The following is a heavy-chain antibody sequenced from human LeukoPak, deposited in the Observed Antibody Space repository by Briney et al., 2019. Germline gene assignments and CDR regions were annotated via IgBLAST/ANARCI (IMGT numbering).Heavy chain of an antibody. CDR2: ISGSGGST. CDR1: GFTFSSYA. J-gene: IGHJ6*02. V-gene: IGHV3-23*01. CDR3: ARANGMDV. Sequence: GGSLRLSCAASGFTFSSYAMSWVRQAPGKGLEWVSAISGSGGSTYYADSVKGRFTISRDNAKNSLYLQMSSLRDEDTAVYYCARANGMDVWGQGTTVTVSS.